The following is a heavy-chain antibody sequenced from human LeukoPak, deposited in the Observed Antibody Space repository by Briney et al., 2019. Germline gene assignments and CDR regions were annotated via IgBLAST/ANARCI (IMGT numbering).Heavy chain of an antibody. CDR1: GGSISSSSYK. V-gene: IGHV4-39*07. D-gene: IGHD4-17*01. J-gene: IGHJ5*02. CDR3: ARVYGDYAQGGEFDP. Sequence: SETLSLTCTVSGGSISSSSYKWGWIRQPPGRGVEWIVSIYYSGSTYYNPSLKSRVTISVDTSKNQFSLKLSSVTAADTAVYYCARVYGDYAQGGEFDPWGQGTLVTVSS. CDR2: IYYSGST.